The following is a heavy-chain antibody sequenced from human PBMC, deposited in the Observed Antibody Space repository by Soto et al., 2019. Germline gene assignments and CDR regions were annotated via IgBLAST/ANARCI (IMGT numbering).Heavy chain of an antibody. CDR3: ARGGFSKILDY. CDR2: INHSGST. V-gene: IGHV4-34*01. D-gene: IGHD3-3*02. J-gene: IGHJ4*02. CDR1: GGSFSGYY. Sequence: SETLSLTCAVYGGSFSGYYWSWIRQPPGKGLEWIGEINHSGSTDYNPSLKSRVTISVDTSKNQFSLKLSSVTAADTAVYYCARGGFSKILDYWGQGTLVTVSS.